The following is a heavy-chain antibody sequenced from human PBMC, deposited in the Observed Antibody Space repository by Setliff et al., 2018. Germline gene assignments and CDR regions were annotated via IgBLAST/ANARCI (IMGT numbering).Heavy chain of an antibody. D-gene: IGHD6-6*01. CDR1: GGTFSHYY. CDR2: INHSGST. V-gene: IGHV4-34*01. Sequence: SETLSLTCAGYGGTFSHYYWTWIRQSPGKGLEWIGAINHSGSTNYNPSLKSRVTISIDTSKDQFSLRMSSVSAADAAIYYCARGRNVAARLLDTWGQGSRVTVSS. J-gene: IGHJ5*02. CDR3: ARGRNVAARLLDT.